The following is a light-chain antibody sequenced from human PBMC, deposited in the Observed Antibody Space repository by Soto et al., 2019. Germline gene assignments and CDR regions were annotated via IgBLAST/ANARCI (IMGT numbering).Light chain of an antibody. J-gene: IGKJ2*01. CDR3: QPSYSTPYT. CDR1: QSISSY. CDR2: AAS. Sequence: DIQMTQSPSSLSASVGDRVTITCRASQSISSYLNWYQQKPGKAPKLLIYAASSFQSGVPSRFSGSGSGTEFDLTISSLQPEDFATYYCQPSYSTPYTFGQGTKLAIK. V-gene: IGKV1-39*01.